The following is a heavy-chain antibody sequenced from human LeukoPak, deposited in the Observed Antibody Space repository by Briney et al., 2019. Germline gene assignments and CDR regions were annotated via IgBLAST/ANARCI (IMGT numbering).Heavy chain of an antibody. Sequence: ASVKVSCKASGYTFTSSGISWVRQAPGQGLEWMGWISAYNGNTNYAQKLQGRVTMTTDASTSTAYMELRSVRSDDTAVYYCARDPHHSYYDILTGYYGGYNWFDPWGQGTLVTVSS. J-gene: IGHJ5*02. D-gene: IGHD3-9*01. CDR1: GYTFTSSG. CDR3: ARDPHHSYYDILTGYYGGYNWFDP. V-gene: IGHV1-18*01. CDR2: ISAYNGNT.